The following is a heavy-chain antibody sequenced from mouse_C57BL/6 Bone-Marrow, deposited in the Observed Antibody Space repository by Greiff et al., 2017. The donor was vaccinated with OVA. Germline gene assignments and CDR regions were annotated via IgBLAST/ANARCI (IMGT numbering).Heavy chain of an antibody. CDR2: IYPGSGNT. V-gene: IGHV1-66*01. CDR3: AREWNCAWFAY. CDR1: GYSFTSYY. D-gene: IGHD1-3*01. Sequence: QVQLQQSGPELVKPGASVKISCKASGYSFTSYYIHWVKQRPGQGLEWIGWIYPGSGNTKYNEKFKGKATLTADTSSSTAYMQLSSLTSEDSAFYYWAREWNCAWFAYWGQGTLVTVSA. J-gene: IGHJ3*01.